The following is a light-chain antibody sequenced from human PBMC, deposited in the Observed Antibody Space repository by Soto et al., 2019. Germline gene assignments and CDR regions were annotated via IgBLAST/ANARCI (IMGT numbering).Light chain of an antibody. CDR2: DIT. J-gene: IGLJ1*01. V-gene: IGLV2-11*01. Sequence: QSALTQPRSVSGSPGQSVTISCTGTSSDVGRFEYVSWYQQHPGEAPKVVVYDITKRPSGVPDRFSGSKSGNTASQTISGLQAEDEADYYCCSYAGIYSYVFGTGTKVTVL. CDR1: SSDVGRFEY. CDR3: CSYAGIYSYV.